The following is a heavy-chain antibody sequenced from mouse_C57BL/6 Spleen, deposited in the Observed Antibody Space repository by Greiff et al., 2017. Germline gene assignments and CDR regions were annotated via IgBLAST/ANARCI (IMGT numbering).Heavy chain of an antibody. CDR2: INPNNGGT. Sequence: EVQLQQSGPELVKPGASVKIPCKASGYTFTDYNMDWVKQSHGKSLEWIGDINPNNGGTIYNQKFKGKATLTVDKSSSTAYMELRSLTSEDTAVYYCARKAQATWDYAMDYWGQGTSVTVSS. CDR1: GYTFTDYN. CDR3: ARKAQATWDYAMDY. J-gene: IGHJ4*01. V-gene: IGHV1-18*01. D-gene: IGHD3-2*02.